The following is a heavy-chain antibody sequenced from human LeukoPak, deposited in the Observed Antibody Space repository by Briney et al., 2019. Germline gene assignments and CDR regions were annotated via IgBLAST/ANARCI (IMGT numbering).Heavy chain of an antibody. CDR3: ARVRGIVVGVPTNNCFDP. Sequence: GGSLRLSCVASGFTFSTYWMSWVRQAPGKGLEWVAYIKEDGSEKYYVDSVKGRFTISRDNAKNSLYLQMTSLRAEDTAVYYCARVRGIVVGVPTNNCFDPWGQGTLVTVSS. V-gene: IGHV3-7*01. CDR2: IKEDGSEK. CDR1: GFTFSTYW. D-gene: IGHD2-15*01. J-gene: IGHJ5*02.